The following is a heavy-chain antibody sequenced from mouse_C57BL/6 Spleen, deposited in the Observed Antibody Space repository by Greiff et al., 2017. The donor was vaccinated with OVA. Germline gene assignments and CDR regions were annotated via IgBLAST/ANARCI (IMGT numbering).Heavy chain of an antibody. CDR3: ARSGITTVVATHWYFDF. J-gene: IGHJ1*03. D-gene: IGHD1-1*01. CDR2: IDPSDSET. Sequence: QVQLQQPGAELVRPGSSVKLSCKASGYTFTSYWMHWVKQRPIQGLEWIGNIDPSDSETHYNQKFKDKATLTVDKSSSTAYMQLSSLTSEDSAVYYCARSGITTVVATHWYFDFWGTGTTVTVSS. CDR1: GYTFTSYW. V-gene: IGHV1-52*01.